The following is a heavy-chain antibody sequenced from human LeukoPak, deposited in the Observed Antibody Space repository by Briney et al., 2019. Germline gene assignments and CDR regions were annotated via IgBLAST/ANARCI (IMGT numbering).Heavy chain of an antibody. Sequence: GGSLRLSCAASGFSFSNSAMHWVRQAPGKGLEWVALIQDDGAKTNYADSVRGRFTISRDNSRSTVYLQMNSLKPDDTAVYYCATQTITLVVVISPFDYWGQGALVTVSS. V-gene: IGHV3-30*02. J-gene: IGHJ4*02. CDR2: IQDDGAKT. D-gene: IGHD3-22*01. CDR3: ATQTITLVVVISPFDY. CDR1: GFSFSNSA.